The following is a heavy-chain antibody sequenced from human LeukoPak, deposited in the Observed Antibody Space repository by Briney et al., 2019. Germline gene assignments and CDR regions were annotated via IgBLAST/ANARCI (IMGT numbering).Heavy chain of an antibody. CDR2: INQDESER. Sequence: GGSLRLSCGASGFDFSSYWMTWVRQAPGTGLEWVANINQDESERYYVDSVKGRFTISRDNAENSVFLQMNSLRAEDTAVYYCAMDHRGYNHAPDYWGQGTLVTVSS. D-gene: IGHD5-24*01. J-gene: IGHJ4*02. CDR3: AMDHRGYNHAPDY. V-gene: IGHV3-7*04. CDR1: GFDFSSYW.